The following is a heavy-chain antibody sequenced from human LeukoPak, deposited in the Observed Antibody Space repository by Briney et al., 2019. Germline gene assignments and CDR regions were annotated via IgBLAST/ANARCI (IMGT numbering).Heavy chain of an antibody. D-gene: IGHD2-21*02. V-gene: IGHV3-21*04. Sequence: GSLRLSCAASGFTFTTYWMNWVRQAPGKGLEWVSSISSSSSYIYYADSVKGRFTISRDNSKNTLYLQMNSLRAEDTAVYYCAKGPYCGGDCYEYFQHWGQGTLVTVSS. CDR2: ISSSSSYI. CDR1: GFTFTTYW. CDR3: AKGPYCGGDCYEYFQH. J-gene: IGHJ1*01.